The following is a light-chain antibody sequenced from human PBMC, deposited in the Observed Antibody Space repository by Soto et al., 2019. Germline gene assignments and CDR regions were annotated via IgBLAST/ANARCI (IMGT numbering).Light chain of an antibody. CDR3: QHYDGYPQI. J-gene: IGKJ5*01. CDR1: QSVSSN. CDR2: GAS. Sequence: EIVMTQSPATLSVSPGERATLSCRASQSVSSNLAWYQQKPGQAPRLLIYGASTRATGIPARFSGSGSGTEFTLTISSLQPEDFATYYCQHYDGYPQIFGQGTRLEIK. V-gene: IGKV3-15*01.